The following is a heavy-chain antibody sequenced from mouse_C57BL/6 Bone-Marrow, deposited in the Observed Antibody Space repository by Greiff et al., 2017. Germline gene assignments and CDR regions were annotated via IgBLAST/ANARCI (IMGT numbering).Heavy chain of an antibody. V-gene: IGHV1-82*01. CDR1: GYAFSSSW. CDR3: GARYFDY. CDR2: IYPGDGDT. J-gene: IGHJ2*01. D-gene: IGHD3-1*01. Sequence: VQLQQSGPELVKPGASVKISCKASGYAFSSSWMNWVKQRPGKGLEWIGRIYPGDGDTNYNGKFKGKATLTADKSSSTAYMQLSSLTSEDSAVYFCGARYFDYWGQGTTLTVSS.